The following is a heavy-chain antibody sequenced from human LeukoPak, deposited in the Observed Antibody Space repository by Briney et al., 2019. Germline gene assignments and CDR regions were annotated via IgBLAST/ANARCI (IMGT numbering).Heavy chain of an antibody. CDR3: ARQATGNYYYYGMDV. Sequence: SETLSLTCTVSGVSISSYYWSWIRQPPGKGLEWIGYIYYSGSTNYNPSLKSRVTISVDTSKNQFSLKLSSVTAADTAVYYCARQATGNYYYYGMDVWGQGTTVTASS. CDR2: IYYSGST. D-gene: IGHD3-9*01. J-gene: IGHJ6*02. V-gene: IGHV4-59*01. CDR1: GVSISSYY.